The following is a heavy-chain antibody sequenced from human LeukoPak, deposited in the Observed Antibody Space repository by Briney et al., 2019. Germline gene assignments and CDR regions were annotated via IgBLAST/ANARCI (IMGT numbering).Heavy chain of an antibody. D-gene: IGHD6-13*01. CDR3: AKDNGAAVADY. CDR2: IKQDGSEK. J-gene: IGHJ4*02. CDR1: GFTFSSYW. Sequence: PGRSPRLSCAASGFTFSSYWMSWVRQAPGKGLEWVANIKQDGSEKYYVDSVKGRFTISRDNAKNSLYLQMNSLRAEDTAVYYCAKDNGAAVADYWGQGTLVTVSS. V-gene: IGHV3-7*01.